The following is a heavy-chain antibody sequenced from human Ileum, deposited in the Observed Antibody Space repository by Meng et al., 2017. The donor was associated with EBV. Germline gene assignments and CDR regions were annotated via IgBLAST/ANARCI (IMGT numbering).Heavy chain of an antibody. J-gene: IGHJ4*02. V-gene: IGHV3-23*01. CDR3: AKPLWASGTYRLPVDY. D-gene: IGHD3-10*01. CDR1: GFCVRSYG. Sequence: GSVPPGVFMAVSRASSGFCVRSYGMSWARQAPGKGLCWVSGISDIGSNTYDAGSVKGRFTISRDNSKNSLYRQIRSLRVEDTAIYYCAKPLWASGTYRLPVDYWGQGTLVTVSS. CDR2: ISDIGSNT.